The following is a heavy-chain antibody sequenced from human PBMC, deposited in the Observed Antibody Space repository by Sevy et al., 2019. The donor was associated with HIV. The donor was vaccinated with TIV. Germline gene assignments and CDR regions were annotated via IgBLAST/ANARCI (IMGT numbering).Heavy chain of an antibody. CDR3: AREPIFYDSSGYPSWYFDL. CDR2: ISYDGSNK. CDR1: GFTFSSYA. Sequence: GGSLRLSCAASGFTFSSYAMRWVRQAPGKGLEWVAVISYDGSNKYYADSVKGRFTISRDNSKNTLYLQMNSLRAEDTAVYYCAREPIFYDSSGYPSWYFDLWGRCTLVTVSS. D-gene: IGHD3-22*01. J-gene: IGHJ2*01. V-gene: IGHV3-30-3*01.